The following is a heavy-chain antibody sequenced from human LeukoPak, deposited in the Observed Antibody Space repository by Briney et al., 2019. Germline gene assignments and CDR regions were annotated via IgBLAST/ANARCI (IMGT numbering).Heavy chain of an antibody. CDR3: ARLVDDPKTVWFDP. J-gene: IGHJ5*02. V-gene: IGHV4-39*07. Sequence: PSETLSLTCTVSGGSISSSSYYWGWIRQPPGKGLEWIGSIYYSGSTYYNPSLESRVTVSADRSKNQFSLKLTSVTAADTAVYYCARLVDDPKTVWFDPWGQGTLVTVSS. CDR1: GGSISSSSYY. D-gene: IGHD5/OR15-5a*01. CDR2: IYYSGST.